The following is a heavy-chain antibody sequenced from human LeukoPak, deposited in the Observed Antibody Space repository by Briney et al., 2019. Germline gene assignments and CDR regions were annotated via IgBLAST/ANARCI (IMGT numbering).Heavy chain of an antibody. Sequence: GASVKVSCKASGGTFRSNAIGWVRQAPGQGLEWMGGITPIFGTANYAQKFQGRVTITAVESMSTAYMELSSLRSEDTAVYYCARGWLAETTVVTPYNYWGQGTLVTVSS. CDR3: ARGWLAETTVVTPYNY. J-gene: IGHJ4*02. CDR2: ITPIFGTA. V-gene: IGHV1-69*13. D-gene: IGHD4-23*01. CDR1: GGTFRSNA.